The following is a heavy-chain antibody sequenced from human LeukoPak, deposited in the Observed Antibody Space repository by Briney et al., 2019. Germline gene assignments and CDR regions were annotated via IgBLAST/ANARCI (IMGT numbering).Heavy chain of an antibody. V-gene: IGHV3-23*01. CDR1: GFTFTNYA. Sequence: GGSLRLSCAASGFTFTNYAMSWVRQAPGKGLEWVSAISGSGGSTYYADSVKGRFTISRDNSKNTLYLQMNSPRAEDTAIYYCAKDRNDYSNYIDYWGQGTLVTVSS. CDR3: AKDRNDYSNYIDY. CDR2: ISGSGGST. J-gene: IGHJ4*02. D-gene: IGHD4-11*01.